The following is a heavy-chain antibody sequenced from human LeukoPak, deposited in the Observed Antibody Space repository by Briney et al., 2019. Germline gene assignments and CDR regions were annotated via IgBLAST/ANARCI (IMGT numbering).Heavy chain of an antibody. CDR1: GGSISSYY. Sequence: SETLSLTCTVSGGSISSYYWSWIRQPPGKGLEWIGYIYYSGSTNYNPSLKSRVTISVDKSKNQFSLKLSSVTAADTAVYYCARGDSSGYLVEVWFDPWGQGTLVTVSS. CDR2: IYYSGST. CDR3: ARGDSSGYLVEVWFDP. J-gene: IGHJ5*02. V-gene: IGHV4-59*12. D-gene: IGHD3-22*01.